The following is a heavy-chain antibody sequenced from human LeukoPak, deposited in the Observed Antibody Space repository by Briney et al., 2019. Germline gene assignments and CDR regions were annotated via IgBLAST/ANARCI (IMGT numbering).Heavy chain of an antibody. CDR3: ARGRKDDYVWGSYRYTPRYYFDY. V-gene: IGHV4-31*03. CDR1: GGSISSGGYY. D-gene: IGHD3-16*02. CDR2: IYYSGST. J-gene: IGHJ4*02. Sequence: SQTLSLTCTVSGGSISSGGYYWSWIRQHPGKGLEWIGYIYYSGSTYYNPSLKSRVTISLDTSKNQFSLKLSSVTAADTAVYYCARGRKDDYVWGSYRYTPRYYFDYWGQGTLVTVSS.